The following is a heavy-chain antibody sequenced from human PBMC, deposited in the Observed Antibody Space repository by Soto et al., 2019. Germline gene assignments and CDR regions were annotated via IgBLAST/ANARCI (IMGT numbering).Heavy chain of an antibody. J-gene: IGHJ4*02. D-gene: IGHD4-4*01. CDR3: ATTASGTNYFDH. CDR1: GYIFTGYA. V-gene: IGHV1-3*01. Sequence: QVQLVQSGTEARKPGASVKVSCRASGYIFTGYAIQWVRQAPGQRLDWMGWIAAGNGNTRYSQKFQDRVTISRDISASTAYMELTSLSSEDTAIYYCATTASGTNYFDHWGQGTLVTVYS. CDR2: IAAGNGNT.